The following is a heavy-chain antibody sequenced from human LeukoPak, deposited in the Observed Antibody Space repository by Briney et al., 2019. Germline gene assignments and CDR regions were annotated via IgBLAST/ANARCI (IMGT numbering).Heavy chain of an antibody. CDR2: IYYSGST. J-gene: IGHJ4*02. CDR3: ARGDSADTVTTGPFDY. D-gene: IGHD4-17*01. Sequence: SETLSLTCTVSGGSISSRSYYWGWIRQPSGKGLEWIGSIYYSGSTYYNPSLKSRVTISVDTSKNQFSLKLSSVTAADTAVYYCARGDSADTVTTGPFDYWGQGTLVTVSS. CDR1: GGSISSRSYY. V-gene: IGHV4-39*01.